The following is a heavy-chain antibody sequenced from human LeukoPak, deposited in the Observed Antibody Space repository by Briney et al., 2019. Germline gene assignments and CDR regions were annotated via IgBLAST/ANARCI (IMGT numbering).Heavy chain of an antibody. CDR3: ARDTPGYCSTTSCYGFDY. CDR1: GFTFSTYS. Sequence: PGGSLRLSCAASGFTFSTYSVNWVRQAPGKGLEWVSSISSSSSYIYYADSVKGRFTISRDNAKNSLYLQMNSLRADDTAVYYCARDTPGYCSTTSCYGFDYWGQGTLVTVSS. J-gene: IGHJ4*02. D-gene: IGHD2-2*01. CDR2: ISSSSSYI. V-gene: IGHV3-21*01.